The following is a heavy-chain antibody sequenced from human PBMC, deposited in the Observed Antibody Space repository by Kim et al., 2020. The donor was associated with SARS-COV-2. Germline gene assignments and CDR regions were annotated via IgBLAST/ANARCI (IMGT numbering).Heavy chain of an antibody. CDR1: GFTFSSYW. V-gene: IGHV3-7*05. Sequence: GGSLRLSCAASGFTFSSYWMSWVRQAPGKGLEWVANIKQDGSEKYYVDSVKGRFTISRDNAKKSLYLQMNSLRAEDTAVYYCARINRDHYYYYGMDVWGQGTTVTVSS. CDR3: ARINRDHYYYYGMDV. CDR2: IKQDGSEK. J-gene: IGHJ6*02.